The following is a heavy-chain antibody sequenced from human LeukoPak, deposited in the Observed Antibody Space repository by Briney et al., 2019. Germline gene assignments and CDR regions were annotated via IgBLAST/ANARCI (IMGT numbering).Heavy chain of an antibody. V-gene: IGHV3-30*18. J-gene: IGHJ4*02. Sequence: GRSPRLSCAASGFTFSSYGMHWVRQAPGKGLEWVAVISYDGSNKYYADSVKGRFTISRDNSKNTLYLQMNSLRAEDTAVYYCAKEGVVVAAGFYFDYWGQGTLVTVSS. CDR1: GFTFSSYG. CDR3: AKEGVVVAAGFYFDY. D-gene: IGHD2-15*01. CDR2: ISYDGSNK.